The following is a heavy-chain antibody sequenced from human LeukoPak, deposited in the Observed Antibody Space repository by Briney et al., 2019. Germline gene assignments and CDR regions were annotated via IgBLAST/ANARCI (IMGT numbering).Heavy chain of an antibody. D-gene: IGHD6-13*01. CDR2: ISPDGSEK. CDR1: GFTFTTYW. Sequence: PGGSLRLSCAASGFTFTTYWVIWVRQAPGKGLEWVANISPDGSEKYYVDSVKGRFTISRGNAKNSLDLQMSSLRADDTAVYYCARGASSRFDQWGQGTLVTVSS. J-gene: IGHJ4*02. V-gene: IGHV3-7*04. CDR3: ARGASSRFDQ.